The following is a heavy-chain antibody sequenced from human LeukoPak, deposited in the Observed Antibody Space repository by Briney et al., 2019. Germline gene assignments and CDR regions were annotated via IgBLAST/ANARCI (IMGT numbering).Heavy chain of an antibody. CDR3: AKGGTTGAY. CDR1: GFSVNSDY. CDR2: LYSSGTT. D-gene: IGHD1-7*01. J-gene: IGHJ4*02. Sequence: GGSLRLSCAASGFSVNSDYTTWLRQAPGKRLDWVSVLYSSGTTVYADSVRGRFTISRDNSKNSLYLQLNSLRAEDTALYYCAKGGTTGAYWGQGTLVTVSS. V-gene: IGHV3-66*01.